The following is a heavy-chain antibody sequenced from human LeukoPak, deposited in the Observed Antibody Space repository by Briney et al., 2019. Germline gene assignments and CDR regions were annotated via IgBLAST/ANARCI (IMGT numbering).Heavy chain of an antibody. Sequence: GGSLRLSCAASGFTFTNYNINWVRQAPGKGLEWVSSISSSSAYIYYADSVKGRFTISRDNAKNSLYLQMDSLRAEDTAVYYCASWAGYWGQGTLVTVSS. CDR1: GFTFTNYN. CDR3: ASWAGY. V-gene: IGHV3-21*01. D-gene: IGHD3-16*01. CDR2: ISSSSAYI. J-gene: IGHJ4*02.